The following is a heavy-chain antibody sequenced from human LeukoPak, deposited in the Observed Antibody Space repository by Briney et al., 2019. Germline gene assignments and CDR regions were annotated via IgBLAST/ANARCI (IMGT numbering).Heavy chain of an antibody. D-gene: IGHD1-26*01. V-gene: IGHV4-61*01. CDR3: ARDVPMYSGSHLYYYMDV. Sequence: PSETLSLTCTVSGGSISSFHYNWDWIRQPPGKGLEWIGYIYYSGSTNYNPSLKSRVTISVDTSKNQFSLKLSSVTAADTAVYYCARDVPMYSGSHLYYYMDVWGKGTTVTVSS. J-gene: IGHJ6*03. CDR1: GGSISSFHYN. CDR2: IYYSGST.